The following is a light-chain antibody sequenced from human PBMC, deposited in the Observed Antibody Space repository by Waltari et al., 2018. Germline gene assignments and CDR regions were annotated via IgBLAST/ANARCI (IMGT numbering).Light chain of an antibody. J-gene: IGKJ1*01. CDR1: QSVSRF. CDR3: QHYLRLPVT. CDR2: DAS. V-gene: IGKV3-20*01. Sequence: EIVLTQSPGTLPLSPGESATLSCRASQSVSRFLAWYQQKPGQAPRLLIYDASTRATGIPDRFSGSGSGTDFSLTISRLEPEDFAVYYCQHYLRLPVTFGQGTKVGIK.